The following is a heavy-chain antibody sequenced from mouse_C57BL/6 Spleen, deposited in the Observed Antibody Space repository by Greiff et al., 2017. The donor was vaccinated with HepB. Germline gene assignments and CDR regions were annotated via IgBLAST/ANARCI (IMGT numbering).Heavy chain of an antibody. Sequence: QVQLQQPGAELVKPGASVKLSCKASGYTFTSYWMQWVKQRPGQGLEWIGKIDPSDSYTNYNQKFKGKATLTVDTSSSTAYMQLSSLTSEDSAVYYCASNYYGPYFDYWGQGTTLTVSS. CDR3: ASNYYGPYFDY. CDR1: GYTFTSYW. D-gene: IGHD2-1*01. J-gene: IGHJ2*01. V-gene: IGHV1-50*01. CDR2: IDPSDSYT.